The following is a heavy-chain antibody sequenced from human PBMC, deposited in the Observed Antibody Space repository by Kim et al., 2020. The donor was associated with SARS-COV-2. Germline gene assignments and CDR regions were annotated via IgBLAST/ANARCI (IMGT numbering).Heavy chain of an antibody. V-gene: IGHV3-23*01. J-gene: IGHJ6*02. CDR3: GKELHDYSTMDV. Sequence: YGASVKGRFTSTREHTKGTLYLQLNSLRVEDTAVYYCGKELHDYSTMDVWGQGTTVTVSS. D-gene: IGHD6-13*01.